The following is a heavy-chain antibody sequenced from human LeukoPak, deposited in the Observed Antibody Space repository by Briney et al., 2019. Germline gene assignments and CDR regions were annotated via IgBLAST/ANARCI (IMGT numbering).Heavy chain of an antibody. D-gene: IGHD3-22*01. CDR3: AKSLRSDSSGYLGY. CDR1: GFTFNNYG. V-gene: IGHV3-30*18. Sequence: PGGSLRLSCAASGFTFNNYGMHWVRQAPGKGLEWVAVISYDGTNTYYAESVKGRFTISSDNSKNTLYLQMNSLGAEDTAVYYCAKSLRSDSSGYLGYWGQGTRVTVSS. J-gene: IGHJ4*02. CDR2: ISYDGTNT.